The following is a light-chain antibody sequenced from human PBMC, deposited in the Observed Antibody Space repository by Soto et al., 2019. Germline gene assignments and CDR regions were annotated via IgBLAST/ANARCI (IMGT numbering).Light chain of an antibody. CDR2: GAS. Sequence: EIVLTQSPGTLSLSPGERATLSCRASQSVSSNNLAWYQQRPGQAPRVVIYGASTRATGIPERFSGSGSRTDFTLTISYLEPEDFAVYYCLQRSDWPITFGQGTRLEIK. CDR3: LQRSDWPIT. V-gene: IGKV3D-20*02. J-gene: IGKJ5*01. CDR1: QSVSSNN.